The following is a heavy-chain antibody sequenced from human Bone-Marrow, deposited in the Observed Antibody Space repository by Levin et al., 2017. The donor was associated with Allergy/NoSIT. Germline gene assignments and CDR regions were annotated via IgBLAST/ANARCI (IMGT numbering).Heavy chain of an antibody. V-gene: IGHV1-69*10. CDR3: ASRELSTTTGYYGMDV. J-gene: IGHJ6*02. D-gene: IGHD5-24*01. CDR2: IIPIFQIT. Sequence: ASVKVSCTASGDSFSKVAVSWVRQAPGQGLEWMGGIIPIFQITNYAQKFQGRVKLTADKFGDTAHMELSSLRSEDTAIYYCASRELSTTTGYYGMDVWGPGTAVSVSS. CDR1: GDSFSKVA.